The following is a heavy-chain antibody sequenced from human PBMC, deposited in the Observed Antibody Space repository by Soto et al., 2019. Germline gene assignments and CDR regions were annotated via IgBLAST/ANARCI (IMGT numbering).Heavy chain of an antibody. J-gene: IGHJ4*02. CDR2: MNPNSGNT. V-gene: IGHV1-8*01. CDR1: GYTFTSYD. Sequence: ASVKVSCKASGYTFTSYDINWVRQATGQGLEWMGWMNPNSGNTGYAQKFQGRLTMTRNTSISTAYMELSSLRSEDTAVYYCARYADFYDSSGYYYFDYWGQGTLVTVSS. CDR3: ARYADFYDSSGYYYFDY. D-gene: IGHD3-22*01.